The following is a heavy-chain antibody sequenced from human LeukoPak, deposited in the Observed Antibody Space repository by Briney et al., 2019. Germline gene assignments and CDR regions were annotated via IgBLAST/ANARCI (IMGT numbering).Heavy chain of an antibody. CDR2: MSPNSGNS. J-gene: IGHJ5*02. CDR3: ARGRGIAVAGTTWFDT. CDR1: GYTLTSYD. Sequence: ASVKVSCKASGYTLTSYDINWVRQATGQGLEWMGWMSPNSGNSGLVQKFQGRVTMSRNTSITTAYMELSSLRSEDTAVYCCARGRGIAVAGTTWFDTWGQGTLVTVSS. V-gene: IGHV1-8*01. D-gene: IGHD6-19*01.